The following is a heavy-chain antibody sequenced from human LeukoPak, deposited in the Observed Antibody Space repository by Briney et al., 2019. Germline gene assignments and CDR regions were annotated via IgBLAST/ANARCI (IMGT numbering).Heavy chain of an antibody. Sequence: SVKVSCKASGGSLSSYAISWVRQAPGQGLEWVGGIIPMLGTPNYAKKLQGRVMITTDESTSTAYMELSSLRSEDTAVYYCASCGYRGYYFFYMDVWGRGTTVTVSS. D-gene: IGHD5-12*01. CDR2: IIPMLGTP. CDR3: ASCGYRGYYFFYMDV. J-gene: IGHJ6*03. CDR1: GGSLSSYA. V-gene: IGHV1-69*05.